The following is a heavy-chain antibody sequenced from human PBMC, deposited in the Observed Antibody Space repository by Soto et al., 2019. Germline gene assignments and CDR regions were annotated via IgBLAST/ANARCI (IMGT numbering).Heavy chain of an antibody. CDR3: ARDVYYDFWSGYYTGTSWFDP. CDR2: IFSNDEK. J-gene: IGHJ5*02. V-gene: IGHV2-26*01. CDR1: GFSLSNARMG. D-gene: IGHD3-3*01. Sequence: ESGPTLVNPTETLTLTCTVSGFSLSNARMGVSWIRQPPGKALEWLAHIFSNDEKSYSTSLKSRLTISKDTSKSQVVLTMTNMDPVDTATYYCARDVYYDFWSGYYTGTSWFDPWGQGTLVTVSS.